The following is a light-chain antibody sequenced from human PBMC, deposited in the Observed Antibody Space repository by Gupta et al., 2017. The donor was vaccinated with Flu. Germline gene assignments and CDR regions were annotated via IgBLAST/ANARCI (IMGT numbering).Light chain of an antibody. J-gene: IGLJ3*02. CDR2: EVS. CDR3: ISETSSSIM. CDR1: SSDVGRYDF. V-gene: IGLV2-14*01. Sequence: SALTQPASVSGSPGQSFTIPCPATSSDVGRYDFVSCYHLHPDKAPTLMIYEVSKWTTGVSNRFSGSKSGTTATLTIAGVQDEDEDDYYCISETSSSIMFGGGIKVTVL.